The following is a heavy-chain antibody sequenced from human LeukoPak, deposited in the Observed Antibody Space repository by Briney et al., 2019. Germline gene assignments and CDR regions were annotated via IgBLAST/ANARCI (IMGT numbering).Heavy chain of an antibody. D-gene: IGHD2-8*02. V-gene: IGHV4-59*08. CDR3: AKYAKVGLVAPGLDY. CDR1: GGSISSYY. CDR2: IYYSGST. J-gene: IGHJ4*02. Sequence: SETLSLTCTVSGGSISSYYWSWIRQPPGKGLEWIGYIYYSGSTNYNPSLKSRVTISVDTSKNQFSLKLTSVTAADTAVYYCAKYAKVGLVAPGLDYWGRGTLVTVSS.